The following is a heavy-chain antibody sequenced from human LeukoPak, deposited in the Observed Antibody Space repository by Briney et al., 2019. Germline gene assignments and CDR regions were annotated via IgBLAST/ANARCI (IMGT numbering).Heavy chain of an antibody. CDR1: GGSISSYY. Sequence: SETLSLTCTVSGGSISSYYWSWIRQPPGKGLEWIGYIYYSGSTNYNPSLKSRVTISVDTSKNQFSLKLSSVTAADTAVYYCAREGGLDCYDSSGYYFFDYWGQGTLVTVSS. D-gene: IGHD3-22*01. J-gene: IGHJ4*02. CDR3: AREGGLDCYDSSGYYFFDY. CDR2: IYYSGST. V-gene: IGHV4-59*01.